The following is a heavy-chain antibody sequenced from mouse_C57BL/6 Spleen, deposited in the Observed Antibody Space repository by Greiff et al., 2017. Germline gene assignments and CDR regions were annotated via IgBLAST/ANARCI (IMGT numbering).Heavy chain of an antibody. CDR3: ARDEDYQAWFAY. J-gene: IGHJ3*01. D-gene: IGHD2-4*01. CDR2: ISYDGSN. V-gene: IGHV3-6*01. CDR1: GYSITSGYY. Sequence: EVKLVESGPGLVKPSQSLSLTCSVTGYSITSGYYWNWIRQFPGNKLEWMGYISYDGSNNYNPSLKNRISITRDTSKNQFCLKLNSVTTEDTATYYCARDEDYQAWFAYWGQGTLVTVSA.